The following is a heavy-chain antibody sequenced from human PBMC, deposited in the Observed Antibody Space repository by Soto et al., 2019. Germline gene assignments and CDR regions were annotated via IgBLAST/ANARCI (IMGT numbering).Heavy chain of an antibody. CDR3: ARAEREYYYYGMDV. J-gene: IGHJ6*02. D-gene: IGHD1-1*01. Sequence: SETLSLTCTVSGGSISSYYWSWIRQPPGKGLEWIGYIYYSGSTNYNPSLKSRVTISVDTSKNQFSLKLSSVTAADTAVYYCARAEREYYYYGMDVWGQGTTVTVSS. V-gene: IGHV4-59*01. CDR2: IYYSGST. CDR1: GGSISSYY.